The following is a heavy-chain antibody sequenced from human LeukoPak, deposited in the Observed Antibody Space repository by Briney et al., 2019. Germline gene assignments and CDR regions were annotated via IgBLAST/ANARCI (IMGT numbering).Heavy chain of an antibody. CDR1: GGSVSSGSYY. CDR2: IYYSGST. D-gene: IGHD5-18*01. V-gene: IGHV4-61*01. Sequence: SETLSLTCTVSGGSVSSGSYYWSWIRQPPGKGLEWIGYIYYSGSTNYNPSLKSRVTISVDTSKNQFSLKLSSVTAADTAVYYCARGRYSYGSRWGQGALVIVSS. J-gene: IGHJ4*02. CDR3: ARGRYSYGSR.